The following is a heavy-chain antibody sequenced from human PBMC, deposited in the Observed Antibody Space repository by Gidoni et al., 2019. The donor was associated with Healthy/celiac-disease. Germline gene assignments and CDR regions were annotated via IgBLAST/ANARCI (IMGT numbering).Heavy chain of an antibody. CDR2: ISGSGGSP. V-gene: IGHV3-23*01. CDR1: GFTFSSYA. D-gene: IGHD6-19*01. Sequence: EVQLLESGGGLVQPGGSLRLSCAASGFTFSSYALSWVRQAPGKGLEWVSAISGSGGSPYYADSVKGRFTISRDNSKNTLYLRMNSLRAEDTAVYYCAKDLGWLVQGTFDYWGQGTLVTVSS. J-gene: IGHJ4*02. CDR3: AKDLGWLVQGTFDY.